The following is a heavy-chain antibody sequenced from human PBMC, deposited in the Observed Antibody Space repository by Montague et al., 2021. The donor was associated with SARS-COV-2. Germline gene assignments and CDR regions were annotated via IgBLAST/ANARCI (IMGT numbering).Heavy chain of an antibody. CDR1: GFTFSSYA. Sequence: SLRLSCAASGFTFSSYAMHWVRQAPGKGLEWVAVISYDGSNKYYVDSVKGRFSISRDNSKNTLYLQMNSLRAEDTAVYYCARLDILTAYPDDYWGQGTLVTVSS. J-gene: IGHJ4*02. V-gene: IGHV3-30*04. D-gene: IGHD3-9*01. CDR2: ISYDGSNK. CDR3: ARLDILTAYPDDY.